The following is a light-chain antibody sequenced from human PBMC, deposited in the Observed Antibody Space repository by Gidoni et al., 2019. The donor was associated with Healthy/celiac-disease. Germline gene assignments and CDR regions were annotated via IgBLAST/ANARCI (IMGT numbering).Light chain of an antibody. J-gene: IGKJ5*01. V-gene: IGKV3-11*01. CDR1: QSVSSY. Sequence: EIVLTQSPATLSLSPGERATLSCRASQSVSSYLAWYQQKPGQAPRLLIYYASNRATGIPARFSGSGSGTDFTLPISSLEPADFAVYYCQQRSNWPPRITFGQGTRLEIK. CDR3: QQRSNWPPRIT. CDR2: YAS.